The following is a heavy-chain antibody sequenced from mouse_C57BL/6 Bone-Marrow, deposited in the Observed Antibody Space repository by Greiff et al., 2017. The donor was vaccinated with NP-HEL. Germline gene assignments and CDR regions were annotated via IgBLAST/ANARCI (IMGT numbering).Heavy chain of an antibody. CDR2: IWSGGST. J-gene: IGHJ4*01. Sequence: VKLMESGPGLVQPSQSLSITCTVSGFSLTSYGVHWVRQSPGKGLEWLGVIWSGGSTDYNAAFISRLSISKDNSKSQVFFKMSSLQADDTAIYYCAGYDYGCYYAMDYWGQGTSVTVSS. D-gene: IGHD2-4*01. CDR3: AGYDYGCYYAMDY. V-gene: IGHV2-2*01. CDR1: GFSLTSYG.